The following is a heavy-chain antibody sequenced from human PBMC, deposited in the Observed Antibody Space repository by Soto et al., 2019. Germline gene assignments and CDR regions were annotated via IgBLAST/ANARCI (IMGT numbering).Heavy chain of an antibody. CDR2: MNPNSGNT. D-gene: IGHD2-15*01. CDR1: GYSFTSYD. Sequence: QVQMVQSGAEVKKPGASVKVSCRASGYSFTSYDVNWVRQATGQGLEWMGWMNPNSGNTAFAEKFQGRVTMTRETPISTAYMELRGLTSEDTAVYYCARYPYTSYCSDGSCSYDAFDIWGQGTVVTVSS. V-gene: IGHV1-8*01. CDR3: ARYPYTSYCSDGSCSYDAFDI. J-gene: IGHJ3*02.